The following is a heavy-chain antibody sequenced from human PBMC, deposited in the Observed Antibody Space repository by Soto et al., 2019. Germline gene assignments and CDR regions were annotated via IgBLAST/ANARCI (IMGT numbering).Heavy chain of an antibody. Sequence: QVQLVESGGGVVQPGRSLRLSCAASGFTFSSYAMHWVRQAPGKGLEWVAVISYDGSNKYYADSVKGRFTISRDNSKNTLYLQMNSLRAEDTAVYYCARDLASSSWYDWGQGTLVTVS. CDR3: ARDLASSSWYD. CDR1: GFTFSSYA. CDR2: ISYDGSNK. V-gene: IGHV3-30-3*01. D-gene: IGHD6-13*01. J-gene: IGHJ4*02.